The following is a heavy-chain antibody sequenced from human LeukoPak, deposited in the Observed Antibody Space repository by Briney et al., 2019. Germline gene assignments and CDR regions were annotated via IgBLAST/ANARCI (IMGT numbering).Heavy chain of an antibody. Sequence: GGSLRLSCAASGFIFSSYEMNWVRQAPGKGLEWVSYISSSGSTIYYADSVKGRFTISRDNAKNSLYLQMNSLRAEDTAVYYCARGDDAFDIWGQGTMVTVSS. CDR2: ISSSGSTI. CDR3: ARGDDAFDI. CDR1: GFIFSSYE. V-gene: IGHV3-48*03. J-gene: IGHJ3*02.